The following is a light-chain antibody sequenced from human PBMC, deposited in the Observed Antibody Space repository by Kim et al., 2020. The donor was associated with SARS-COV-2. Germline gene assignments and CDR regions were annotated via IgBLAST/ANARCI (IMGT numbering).Light chain of an antibody. J-gene: IGKJ4*01. CDR1: QGVLHSSTNLNN. CDR3: QQYYPTPVT. Sequence: RAPMNCSADQGVLHSSTNLNNLAWYQQKSGHPPRLLIYWASSRESGVPDRFSCSGSGTDFTLTISSLQAEDVAVYYCQQYYPTPVTFGGGTKVEI. V-gene: IGKV4-1*01. CDR2: WAS.